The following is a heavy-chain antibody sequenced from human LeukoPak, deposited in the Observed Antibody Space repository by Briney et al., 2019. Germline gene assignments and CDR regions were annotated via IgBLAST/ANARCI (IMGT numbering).Heavy chain of an antibody. Sequence: GGSLRLSCAASGFTFSSYSMNWVRQAPGKGLEWVSSISSRGSYIYYADSVKGRFTISRDNAENSLYLQMNSLRAEDTAVYYCARVDYGSGSYGYYYYYYMDVRGKGTTVTISS. V-gene: IGHV3-21*01. J-gene: IGHJ6*03. CDR3: ARVDYGSGSYGYYYYYYMDV. CDR2: ISSRGSYI. D-gene: IGHD3-10*01. CDR1: GFTFSSYS.